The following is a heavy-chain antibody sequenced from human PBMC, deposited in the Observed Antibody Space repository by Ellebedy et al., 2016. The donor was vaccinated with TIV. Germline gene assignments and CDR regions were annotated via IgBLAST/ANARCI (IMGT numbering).Heavy chain of an antibody. CDR1: GGSISSGGYY. CDR2: IYYRGST. Sequence: LRLSCTVSGGSISSGGYYWSWIRQHPGKGLEWIGYIYYRGSTYYNPSLKSRVTISVDTSKNQFSLKLSSVTAADTAVYYCARGIVVVAALDYWGQGTLVTVSS. D-gene: IGHD2-15*01. V-gene: IGHV4-31*03. J-gene: IGHJ4*02. CDR3: ARGIVVVAALDY.